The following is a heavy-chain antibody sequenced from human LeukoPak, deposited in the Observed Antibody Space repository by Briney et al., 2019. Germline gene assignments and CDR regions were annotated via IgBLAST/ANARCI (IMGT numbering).Heavy chain of an antibody. V-gene: IGHV3-7*04. CDR3: ARVANYYDSLVPFYYGMDV. Sequence: PGGSLRLSCAASGFTFSFYWMSWVRQAPGKGVEWVANINQDGSDKYYVDSVKGRFTISRDNAKNSLYLRMNSLRAEDTAVYYCARVANYYDSLVPFYYGMDVWGQGTTVTVSS. CDR2: INQDGSDK. J-gene: IGHJ6*02. CDR1: GFTFSFYW. D-gene: IGHD3-22*01.